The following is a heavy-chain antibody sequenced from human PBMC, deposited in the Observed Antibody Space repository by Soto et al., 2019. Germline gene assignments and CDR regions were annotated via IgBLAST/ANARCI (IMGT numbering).Heavy chain of an antibody. CDR1: GYNFAGYL. Sequence: GESLKISCQCSGYNFAGYLIVLVRQVPGKGLDWMGVIYPGDSDTRYSPSFHGQVTISADKSISTAYLQWSSLKASDTAMYFCARLPGVRGVFDGFNVWGQGTMVNVSS. V-gene: IGHV5-51*01. D-gene: IGHD3-10*01. CDR3: ARLPGVRGVFDGFNV. CDR2: IYPGDSDT. J-gene: IGHJ3*01.